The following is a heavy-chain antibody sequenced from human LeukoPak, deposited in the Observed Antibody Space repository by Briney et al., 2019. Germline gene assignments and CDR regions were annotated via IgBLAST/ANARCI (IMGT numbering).Heavy chain of an antibody. CDR1: GFTFSSYS. Sequence: GGSLRLSCAASGFTFSSYSMNWVRQAPGKGLEWVSSISSSSYIYYADSVKGRFTISRDNAKNSLYLQMNSLRAEDTAVYYCARALLAAAGIRYFDYWGQGTLVTVSS. V-gene: IGHV3-21*01. CDR2: ISSSSYI. D-gene: IGHD6-13*01. CDR3: ARALLAAAGIRYFDY. J-gene: IGHJ4*02.